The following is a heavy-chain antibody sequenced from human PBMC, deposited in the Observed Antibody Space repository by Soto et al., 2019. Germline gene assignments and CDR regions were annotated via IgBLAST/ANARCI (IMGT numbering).Heavy chain of an antibody. CDR1: GFTFSTFW. J-gene: IGHJ4*02. V-gene: IGHV3-7*01. CDR2: IKQDGSEE. Sequence: EVQLVEAGGDLVQPGGSLRLSCVGSGFTFSTFWMTWVRQAPGKGLEWVADIKQDGSEELYADSVKGRFTISRDNAKNSLFLQMTCLRAEDTAMYYCSGSSGWRNDYWGQGTLVTVSS. D-gene: IGHD6-19*01. CDR3: SGSSGWRNDY.